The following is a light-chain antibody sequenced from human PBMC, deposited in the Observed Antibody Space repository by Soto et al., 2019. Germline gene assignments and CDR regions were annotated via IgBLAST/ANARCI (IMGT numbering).Light chain of an antibody. Sequence: QSALTQPASVSGSPGQSMTISCTGTSSDVGPYNLVSWYQHHPGKVPQLIIYETTKRPSGVSNRFSGSKSGNTASLTISGLQAEDEAHYHCSSYTGDYTLMFAGGTKLTVL. CDR2: ETT. CDR3: SSYTGDYTLM. CDR1: SSDVGPYNL. V-gene: IGLV2-23*01. J-gene: IGLJ3*02.